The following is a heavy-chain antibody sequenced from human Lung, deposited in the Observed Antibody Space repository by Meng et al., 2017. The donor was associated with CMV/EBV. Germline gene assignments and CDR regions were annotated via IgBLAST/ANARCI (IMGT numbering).Heavy chain of an antibody. CDR1: GYTFTNYY. V-gene: IGHV1-46*01. D-gene: IGHD3-22*01. J-gene: IGHJ4*02. CDR3: AREEGSYDGSGAVDY. CDR2: INSRSGTT. Sequence: ASVXVSXXASGYTFTNYYLHWVRQAPGQGLEWMGMINSRSGTTTYSQKFQGRISMTRDTSTSTVYLDLSSLRSEDSTVYYCAREEGSYDGSGAVDYWGQGTLVTVSS.